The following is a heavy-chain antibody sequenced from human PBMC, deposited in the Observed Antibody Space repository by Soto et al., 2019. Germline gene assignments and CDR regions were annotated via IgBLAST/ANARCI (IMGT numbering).Heavy chain of an antibody. V-gene: IGHV1-8*01. J-gene: IGHJ4*02. CDR2: MNPNSGNT. D-gene: IGHD4-17*01. CDR1: GYTFTSYD. Sequence: ASVKVSCKASGYTFTSYDINWVRQATGQGLEWMGWMNPNSGNTGYAQKFQGRVTMTRNTSISTAYMELSSLRSEDTAVYYCARGATTVTTQKLHDYSGQGTLVTVSS. CDR3: ARGATTVTTQKLHDY.